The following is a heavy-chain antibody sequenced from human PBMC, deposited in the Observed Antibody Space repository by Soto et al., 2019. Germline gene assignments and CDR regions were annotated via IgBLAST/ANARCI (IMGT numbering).Heavy chain of an antibody. Sequence: QVQLVQSGAELKKPGASVKVSCAASGYTFTSNSITWVRQAPGQGLEWMGWISAYNGETSYAEKFQGRLTMTTDTSMSTAYMELRSLRSDDTAVYYCARVWGSYRAPSGGAGFDPWGQGTLVTVSS. CDR2: ISAYNGET. D-gene: IGHD3-16*02. CDR1: GYTFTSNS. CDR3: ARVWGSYRAPSGGAGFDP. J-gene: IGHJ5*02. V-gene: IGHV1-18*04.